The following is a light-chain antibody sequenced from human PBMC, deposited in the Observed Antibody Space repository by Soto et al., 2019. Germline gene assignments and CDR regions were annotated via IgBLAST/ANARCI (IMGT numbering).Light chain of an antibody. CDR3: ISHTTTIAYVV. V-gene: IGLV2-14*01. CDR1: SSDIGGYNY. CDR2: EVT. J-gene: IGLJ2*01. Sequence: QSVLTQPASVSGSPGQSVTISCTGTSSDIGGYNYVSWYQHHPGKAPKLIIYEVTNRPSGVSNRFSGSKSGNTASLTISGLQAEDEADYYCISHTTTIAYVVLGGGTKLTVL.